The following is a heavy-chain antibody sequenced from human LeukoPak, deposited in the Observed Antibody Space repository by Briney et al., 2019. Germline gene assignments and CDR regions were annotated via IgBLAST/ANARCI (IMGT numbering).Heavy chain of an antibody. V-gene: IGHV3-23*01. D-gene: IGHD2-15*01. CDR3: AKAGYCSGGSCFDYFDY. CDR2: FTAGGGHP. Sequence: PGGSLRLSCAASGFTFNSYAMSWVRQAPGKGLEWVSAFTAGGGHPYYADSVKGRFTISRDNSKNTLYLQMNSLRAEDTAVYYCAKAGYCSGGSCFDYFDYWGQGTLVTVSS. J-gene: IGHJ4*02. CDR1: GFTFNSYA.